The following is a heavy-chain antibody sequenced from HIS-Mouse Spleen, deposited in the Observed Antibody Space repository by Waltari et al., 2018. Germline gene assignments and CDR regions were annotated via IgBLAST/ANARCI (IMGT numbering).Heavy chain of an antibody. Sequence: QLQLQESGPGLVKPSETLSLTCTVSGGSISSSSYYWGWIGQPPGKGLAGIGSMYYSGRTYYNPSLKSRVTISVDTSKNQFSLKLSSVTAADTAVYYCAREIPYSSSWYDWYFDLWGRGTLVTVSS. V-gene: IGHV4-39*07. CDR2: MYYSGRT. D-gene: IGHD6-13*01. CDR1: GGSISSSSYY. CDR3: AREIPYSSSWYDWYFDL. J-gene: IGHJ2*01.